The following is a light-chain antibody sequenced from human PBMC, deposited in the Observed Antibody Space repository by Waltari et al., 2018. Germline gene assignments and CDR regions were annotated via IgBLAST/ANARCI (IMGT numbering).Light chain of an antibody. V-gene: IGLV2-14*03. CDR2: DVS. J-gene: IGLJ3*02. CDR1: SSDVGGYKY. Sequence: QSALTPPASVSGSPGPSITISCTGPSSDVGGYKYVPWYQQHPGQAPKLMTYDVSNRPSGVSNRFSGSKSGNTASLTISGLQAEDEAYYYCSSYTSSSTHWVFGGGTKLTVL. CDR3: SSYTSSSTHWV.